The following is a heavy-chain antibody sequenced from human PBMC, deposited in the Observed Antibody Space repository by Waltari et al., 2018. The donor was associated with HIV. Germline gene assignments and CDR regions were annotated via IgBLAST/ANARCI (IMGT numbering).Heavy chain of an antibody. D-gene: IGHD6-6*01. J-gene: IGHJ4*02. CDR3: ARGASSSSVLADY. CDR2: IYYSGST. CDR1: GGSVSSGSYY. V-gene: IGHV4-61*01. Sequence: QVQLQESGPGLVKPSETLSLTCTVSGGSVSSGSYYWSWIRPPPGKGLEWIGYIYYSGSTNYNPSLKSRVTISVDTSKNQFSLKLSSVTAADTAVYYCARGASSSSVLADYWGQGTLVTVSS.